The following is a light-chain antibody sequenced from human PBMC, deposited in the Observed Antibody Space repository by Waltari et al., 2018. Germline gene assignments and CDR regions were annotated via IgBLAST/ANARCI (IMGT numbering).Light chain of an antibody. CDR1: QSVSSSY. V-gene: IGKV3-20*01. CDR2: GAS. J-gene: IGKJ1*01. Sequence: EIVLTQSPGTLSLSPGERATLSCRASQSVSSSYLAWYQQNPGQAPRVLIHGASNTAPSIPDRFSGSGSGTDFTLTISRLAPEDFAVYYCQQYGSSPWTFGQGTKVEIK. CDR3: QQYGSSPWT.